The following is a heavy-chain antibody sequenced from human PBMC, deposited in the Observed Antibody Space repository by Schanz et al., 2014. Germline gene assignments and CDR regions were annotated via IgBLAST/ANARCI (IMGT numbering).Heavy chain of an antibody. CDR1: GFTFSSYS. J-gene: IGHJ4*02. V-gene: IGHV3-21*01. CDR3: ARANYRRKINFDY. CDR2: FIVDSGNT. D-gene: IGHD3-10*01. Sequence: EVHLVESGGGLVKRWGSLRLSCAASGFTFSSYSMNWVRQGPGKGLEWVSGFIVDSGNTYYAGSVKGRFSISRDNSKNTLYLQMNSLRAEDTAVYYCARANYRRKINFDYWGRGTLVTVSS.